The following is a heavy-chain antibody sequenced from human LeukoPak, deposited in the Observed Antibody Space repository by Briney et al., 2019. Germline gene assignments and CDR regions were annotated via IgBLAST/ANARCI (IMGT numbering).Heavy chain of an antibody. CDR3: ARSGSYGLQYFDY. CDR1: GFTFDDYG. D-gene: IGHD1-26*01. J-gene: IGHJ4*02. CDR2: INWNGGST. V-gene: IGHV3-20*01. Sequence: GGSLRLSCAASGFTFDDYGMSWVRQAPGKGLEWVSGINWNGGSTGYADSVEGRFTISRDNAKNSLYLQMNSLRAEDTALYHCARSGSYGLQYFDYWGQGTLVTVSS.